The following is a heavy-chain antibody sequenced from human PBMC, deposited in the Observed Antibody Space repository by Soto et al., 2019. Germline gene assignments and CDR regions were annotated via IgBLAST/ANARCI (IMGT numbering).Heavy chain of an antibody. J-gene: IGHJ5*02. V-gene: IGHV3-33*01. D-gene: IGHD6-13*01. Sequence: GGSLRLSCAASGFTFISYGMHWVRQAPGKGLEWVAVIWYDGSNKYYADSVKGRFTISRDNSKNTLYLQMNSLRAEDTAVYYCARGLGIAANWFXPWGQGTLVXVSS. CDR3: ARGLGIAANWFXP. CDR2: IWYDGSNK. CDR1: GFTFISYG.